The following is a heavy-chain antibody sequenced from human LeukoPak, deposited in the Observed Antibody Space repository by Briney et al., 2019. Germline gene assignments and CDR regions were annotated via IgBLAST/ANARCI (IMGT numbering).Heavy chain of an antibody. J-gene: IGHJ2*01. CDR3: ARVRFGGYEPEGYFDL. CDR1: GFTFNSYW. Sequence: GGSLRLSCVASGFTFNSYWMHWVRQVPGKGPMWVSRIHSDGSSTSYADSVRGRFTISRDNAKNTLYLQMDSLRDEDTAVYYFARVRFGGYEPEGYFDLWGRGTLVIVSS. D-gene: IGHD5-12*01. CDR2: IHSDGSST. V-gene: IGHV3-74*01.